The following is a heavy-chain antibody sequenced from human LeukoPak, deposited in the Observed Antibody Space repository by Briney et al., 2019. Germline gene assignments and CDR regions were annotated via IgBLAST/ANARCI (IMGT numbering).Heavy chain of an antibody. D-gene: IGHD6-19*01. CDR3: ARGRAVAGRRNWFDP. J-gene: IGHJ5*02. CDR2: INHSGST. V-gene: IGHV4-38-2*02. Sequence: SETLSLTCTVSGYSISSAYYWGWIRQPPGKGLEWIGEINHSGSTNYNPSLKSRVTISVDTSKNQFSLKLSSVTAADTAVYYCARGRAVAGRRNWFDPWGQGTLVTVSS. CDR1: GYSISSAYY.